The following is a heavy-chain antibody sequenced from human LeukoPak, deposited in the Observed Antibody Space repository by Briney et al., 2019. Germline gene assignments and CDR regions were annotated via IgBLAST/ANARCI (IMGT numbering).Heavy chain of an antibody. D-gene: IGHD2-2*01. CDR1: GFTVSSNY. CDR2: ISTSGNTI. Sequence: GGSLRLSCAASGFTVSSNYMSWVRQAPGKGLEWLSHISTSGNTIHYANSVEGRFTISRDDAKNSLYLQMNSLRAEDTAVYYCARDVGYCSSINCFSFDPWGQGTLVTVSS. CDR3: ARDVGYCSSINCFSFDP. V-gene: IGHV3-11*04. J-gene: IGHJ5*02.